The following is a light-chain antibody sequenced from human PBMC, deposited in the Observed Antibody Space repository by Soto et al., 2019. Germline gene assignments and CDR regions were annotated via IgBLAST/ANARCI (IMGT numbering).Light chain of an antibody. CDR2: GAS. V-gene: IGKV3-20*01. CDR1: QSVNNNY. J-gene: IGKJ2*01. CDR3: HLYNRSPYN. Sequence: EIVLTQSPGTLSLSPGERATLSCRASQSVNNNYLAWYQQKPGQAPRLLIYGASTRATGILDRFSGSGSGTDFTLTISRLEPEDVGVFYCHLYNRSPYNFGQGTKLEIK.